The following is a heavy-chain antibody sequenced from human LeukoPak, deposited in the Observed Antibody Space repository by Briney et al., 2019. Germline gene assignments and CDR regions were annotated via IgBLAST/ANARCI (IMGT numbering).Heavy chain of an antibody. J-gene: IGHJ4*02. V-gene: IGHV3-23*01. CDR1: GFTFSSYA. D-gene: IGHD3-10*01. Sequence: PGGSLRLSCAAPGFTFSSYAMSWVRQAPGKGLEWVSAISGSGGSTYYADSVKGRFTTSRDNSKNTLYLQMNSLRAEDTAVYYCAKADYYGSGSYQDYWGQGTLVTVSS. CDR2: ISGSGGST. CDR3: AKADYYGSGSYQDY.